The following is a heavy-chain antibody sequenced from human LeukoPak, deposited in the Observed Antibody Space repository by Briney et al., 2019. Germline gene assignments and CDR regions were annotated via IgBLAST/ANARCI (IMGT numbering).Heavy chain of an antibody. CDR3: ARDVVGAKLDAFDI. D-gene: IGHD1-26*01. CDR1: GGTFSSYA. V-gene: IGHV1-69*05. J-gene: IGHJ3*02. Sequence: GASVKVSCKASGGTFSSYAISWVRQAPGQGLEWMGGIIPIFGTANYAQKFQGRVTITTDESTSTAYMELSSLRSEDTAVYYCARDVVGAKLDAFDIWGQXTMVTVSS. CDR2: IIPIFGTA.